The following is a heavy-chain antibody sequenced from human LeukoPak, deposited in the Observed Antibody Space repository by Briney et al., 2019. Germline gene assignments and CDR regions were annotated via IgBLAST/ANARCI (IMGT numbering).Heavy chain of an antibody. D-gene: IGHD3-16*02. J-gene: IGHJ4*02. CDR1: GYTFTGCY. Sequence: ASVKVSCKASGYTFTGCYMHWVRQAPGQGLEWMGWINPNSGGTNYAQKFQGRVTMTRDTSISTAYMELSRLRSDDTAVYYCAREGGFVVYYFDYWGQGTLVTVSS. CDR2: INPNSGGT. CDR3: AREGGFVVYYFDY. V-gene: IGHV1-2*02.